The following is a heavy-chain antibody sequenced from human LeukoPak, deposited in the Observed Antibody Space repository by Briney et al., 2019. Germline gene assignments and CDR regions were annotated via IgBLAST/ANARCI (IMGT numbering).Heavy chain of an antibody. V-gene: IGHV1-69*06. CDR1: GGTFNNYT. CDR3: ARTDCGGDCYSSWGWFDP. D-gene: IGHD2-21*02. J-gene: IGHJ5*02. Sequence: SVKVSCKASGGTFNNYTISWVRQAPGQGLEWMGGINPIFGTANYAQKFQGRVTITADKSTSTVYMDLSSLRSEDTAVYYCARTDCGGDCYSSWGWFDPWGQGTLVTVSS. CDR2: INPIFGTA.